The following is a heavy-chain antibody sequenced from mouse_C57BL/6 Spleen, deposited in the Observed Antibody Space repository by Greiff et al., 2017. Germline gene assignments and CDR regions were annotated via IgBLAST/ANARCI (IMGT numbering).Heavy chain of an antibody. CDR3: ARGDYGPPCDY. Sequence: VQLQQPGAELVMPGASVKLSCKASGYTFTSYWMHWVKQRPGQGLAWIGEIDPSDSYTNYNQKFKGKSTLTVDKSSSTAYMQLSSLTSEDSAVYYCARGDYGPPCDYWGQGTTLTVSS. D-gene: IGHD2-4*01. V-gene: IGHV1-69*01. CDR2: IDPSDSYT. J-gene: IGHJ2*01. CDR1: GYTFTSYW.